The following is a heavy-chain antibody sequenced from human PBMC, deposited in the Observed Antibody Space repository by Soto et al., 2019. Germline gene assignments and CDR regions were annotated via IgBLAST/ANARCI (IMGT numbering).Heavy chain of an antibody. CDR3: AKDLKTGYYSPIDY. CDR2: ISYDGSNK. V-gene: IGHV3-30*18. CDR1: GFTFSSYG. Sequence: GGSLRLSCAASGFTFSSYGMHWVRQAPGKGLEWVAVISYDGSNKYYADSVKGRFTISRDNSKNTLYLQMNSLRAEDTAVYYCAKDLKTGYYSPIDYWGQGTLVTVSS. D-gene: IGHD3-9*01. J-gene: IGHJ4*02.